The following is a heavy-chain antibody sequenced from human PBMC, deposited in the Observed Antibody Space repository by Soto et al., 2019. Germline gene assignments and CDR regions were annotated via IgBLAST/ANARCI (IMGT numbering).Heavy chain of an antibody. CDR2: ISYDGSNK. V-gene: IGHV3-30*18. CDR3: AKDRVVRRQWLVHDAFDI. D-gene: IGHD6-19*01. Sequence: QVQLVESGGGVVQPGRSLRLSCAASGFTFSSYGMHWVRQAPGKGLEWVAVISYDGSNKYYEDSVKGRFTISRDNSKNTLYLQMNSLRAEDTAVYYCAKDRVVRRQWLVHDAFDIWGQGTMVTVSS. CDR1: GFTFSSYG. J-gene: IGHJ3*02.